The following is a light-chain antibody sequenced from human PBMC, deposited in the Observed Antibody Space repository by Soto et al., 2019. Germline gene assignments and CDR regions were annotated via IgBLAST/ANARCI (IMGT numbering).Light chain of an antibody. J-gene: IGLJ1*01. CDR3: SSFTSRFTFV. CDR2: EVT. V-gene: IGLV2-14*01. CDR1: RSDVGAYNY. Sequence: QSVLTQPASVSGSPGQSIAISCTGTRSDVGAYNYVSWYQQHPGKAPKLMISEVTNRPSGVSDRFSGSKSGNTASLTISGLQAEDEGDYYCSSFTSRFTFVFGTGTKVTVL.